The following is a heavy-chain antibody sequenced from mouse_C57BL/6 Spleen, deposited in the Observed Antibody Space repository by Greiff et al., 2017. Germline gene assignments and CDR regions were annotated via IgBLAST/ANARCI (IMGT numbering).Heavy chain of an antibody. Sequence: VQLQQSGAELVMPGASVKLSCTASGFNIKDYYMHWVKQRPEQGLEWIGRIDPEDGDTEYAPKFQGKATMTADTSSNTAYLQLSSLTSEDTAVYYCTTSAGYSYYFDYWGQGTTLTVSS. D-gene: IGHD2-3*01. CDR2: IDPEDGDT. CDR3: TTSAGYSYYFDY. V-gene: IGHV14-1*01. CDR1: GFNIKDYY. J-gene: IGHJ2*01.